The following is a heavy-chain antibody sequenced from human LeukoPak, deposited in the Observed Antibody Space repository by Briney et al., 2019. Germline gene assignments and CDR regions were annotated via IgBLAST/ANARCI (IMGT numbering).Heavy chain of an antibody. J-gene: IGHJ4*02. Sequence: GGSLRLSCAASGFTFSSYGMHWVRQAPGKGLEWVAVISYDGSNKYYADSVKGRFTISRDNSKNTLCLQMNSLRAEDTAVYYCAKEFRAYYDFWSGYYMKSRDYYFDYWGQGTLVTVSS. V-gene: IGHV3-30*18. CDR3: AKEFRAYYDFWSGYYMKSRDYYFDY. CDR2: ISYDGSNK. D-gene: IGHD3-3*01. CDR1: GFTFSSYG.